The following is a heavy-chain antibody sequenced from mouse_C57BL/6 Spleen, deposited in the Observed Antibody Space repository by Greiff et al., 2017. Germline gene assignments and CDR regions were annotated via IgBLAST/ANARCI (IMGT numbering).Heavy chain of an antibody. Sequence: QVQLQQPGAELVRPGSSVKLSCKASGYTFTSYWMHWVKQRPIQGLEWIGNIDPSDSETHYNQKFKDKATLTVDKSSSTAYMQLSSLTSEDSAVYDCARSGLYGNYGGNAMDYWGQGTSVTVSS. J-gene: IGHJ4*01. CDR3: ARSGLYGNYGGNAMDY. V-gene: IGHV1-52*01. D-gene: IGHD2-1*01. CDR1: GYTFTSYW. CDR2: IDPSDSET.